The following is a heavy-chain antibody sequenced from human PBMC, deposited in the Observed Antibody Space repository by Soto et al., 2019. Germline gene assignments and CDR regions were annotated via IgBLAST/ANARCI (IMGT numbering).Heavy chain of an antibody. Sequence: PGGSLRLSCVASGFTFSSYSMNWVRQAPGKGLEWVSYISSSSSTIAYADSVKGRFTISRDNAKNSLYLQMNSLRDEDTAVYYCARDSSGWYWYFDPWGRGTLVTVSS. D-gene: IGHD6-19*01. CDR3: ARDSSGWYWYFDP. CDR2: ISSSSSTI. CDR1: GFTFSSYS. V-gene: IGHV3-48*02. J-gene: IGHJ2*01.